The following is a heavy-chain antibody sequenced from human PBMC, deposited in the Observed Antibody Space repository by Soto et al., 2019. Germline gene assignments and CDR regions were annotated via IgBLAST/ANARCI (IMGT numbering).Heavy chain of an antibody. CDR2: IIPILGIA. V-gene: IGHV1-69*04. CDR3: AREYSSPGHFDY. CDR1: GGTLSSYT. D-gene: IGHD5-18*01. Sequence: GASVKVSCKDSGGTLSSYTISWVRQAPGQGLEWMGRIIPILGIANYAQKFQGRVTITADKSTSTAYMELSSLRSEDTAVYYCAREYSSPGHFDYWGQGTLVTVS. J-gene: IGHJ4*02.